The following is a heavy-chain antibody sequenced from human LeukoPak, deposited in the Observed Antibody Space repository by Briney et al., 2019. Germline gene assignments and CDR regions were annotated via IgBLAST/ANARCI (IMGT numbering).Heavy chain of an antibody. CDR1: GGTFSSYA. CDR2: IIPILGIA. J-gene: IGHJ4*02. V-gene: IGHV1-69*04. Sequence: SVKVSCKASGGTFSSYAISWVRQAPGQGLKWMGRIIPILGIANYAQKFQGRVTITADKSTSTAYMELSSLRSEDTAVYYCARERLDIVVVPAAPLNTFDYWGQGTLVTVSS. CDR3: ARERLDIVVVPAAPLNTFDY. D-gene: IGHD2-2*01.